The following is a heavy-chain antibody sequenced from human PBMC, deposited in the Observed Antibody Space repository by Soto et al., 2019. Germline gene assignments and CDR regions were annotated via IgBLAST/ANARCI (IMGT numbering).Heavy chain of an antibody. J-gene: IGHJ4*02. D-gene: IGHD5-18*01. CDR2: IWYDGGDK. V-gene: IGHV3-33*01. CDR1: GFTFSTYA. CDR3: ARSKFIQLPER. Sequence: QVQLVESGGGVVQPGRSLRLSCAASGFTFSTYAMHWFRQAPGKGLEWVAVIWYDGGDKYYADSVKGRFAISRDNSKNTLYLQMNSLRAEDTAVYYCARSKFIQLPERWGQGTLVTVSS.